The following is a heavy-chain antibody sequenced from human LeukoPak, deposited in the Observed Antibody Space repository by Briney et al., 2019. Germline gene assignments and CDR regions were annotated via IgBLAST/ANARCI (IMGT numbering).Heavy chain of an antibody. D-gene: IGHD6-13*01. CDR3: AMGYSSSWYYFDY. V-gene: IGHV3-48*04. Sequence: QAGGSLRLSCAASGFTFSSYWMSWVRQAPGKGLEWVSYISSSSSTIYYADSVKGRFTISRDNAKKSLYLQMNSLRAEDTAVYYCAMGYSSSWYYFDYWGQGTLVTVSS. J-gene: IGHJ4*02. CDR2: ISSSSSTI. CDR1: GFTFSSYW.